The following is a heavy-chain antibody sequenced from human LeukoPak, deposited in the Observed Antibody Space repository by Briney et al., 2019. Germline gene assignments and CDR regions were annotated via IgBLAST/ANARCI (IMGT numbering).Heavy chain of an antibody. CDR1: GASFSSGDQY. Sequence: SQTLSLTCTVSGASFSSGDQYWNWIRQSPGKGLEWNGCIHPSGRLYNNPSLESRVTISIDTSKNQFSLNMNSVTAADTAVYFCSRGVDSRKLGYWGQGTLVTVSS. J-gene: IGHJ4*02. D-gene: IGHD3-22*01. CDR2: IHPSGRL. V-gene: IGHV4-31*03. CDR3: SRGVDSRKLGY.